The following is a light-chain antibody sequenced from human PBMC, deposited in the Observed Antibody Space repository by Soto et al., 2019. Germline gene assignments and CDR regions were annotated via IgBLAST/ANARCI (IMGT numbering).Light chain of an antibody. CDR1: QSVISY. CDR2: GAS. V-gene: IGKV3-15*01. CDR3: QQYNNWPWLT. J-gene: IGKJ4*01. Sequence: EGVMTQSPVTLSVSPGEGATLSCRASQSVISYLAWYHQKPGQAPRLLIYGASTRATDVPARLSGSGSGTEITLTISSLQPEDFGVYYCQQYNNWPWLTFGGGTKVEI.